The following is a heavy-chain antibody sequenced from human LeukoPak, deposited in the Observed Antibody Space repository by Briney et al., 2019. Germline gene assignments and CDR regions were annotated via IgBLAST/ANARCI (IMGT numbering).Heavy chain of an antibody. CDR3: ARDPIYCSGGSCYSVVHGYFDY. CDR1: GFTFSSYA. D-gene: IGHD2-15*01. Sequence: PGGSLRLSCAASGFTFSSYAMHWVCQAPGKGLEYVSAISSNGGSTYYANSVKGRFTISRDNSKNTLYLQMGSLGAEDMAVYYCARDPIYCSGGSCYSVVHGYFDYWGQGTLVTVSS. V-gene: IGHV3-64*01. CDR2: ISSNGGST. J-gene: IGHJ4*02.